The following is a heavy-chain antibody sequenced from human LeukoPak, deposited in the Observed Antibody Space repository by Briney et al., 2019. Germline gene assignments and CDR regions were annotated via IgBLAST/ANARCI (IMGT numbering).Heavy chain of an antibody. CDR2: IYTTGST. CDR3: ARDVKSRRRQWFGELSVYYYYYMDV. V-gene: IGHV4-4*07. D-gene: IGHD3-10*01. J-gene: IGHJ6*03. Sequence: SETLSLTCTVSGGSISSDYWSWIRQPAGKGLEWMGRIYTTGSTNYSPSLKSRVTMSVDTSKNQFSLKLSSVTAADTAVYYCARDVKSRRRQWFGELSVYYYYYMDVWGKGTTVTISS. CDR1: GGSISSDY.